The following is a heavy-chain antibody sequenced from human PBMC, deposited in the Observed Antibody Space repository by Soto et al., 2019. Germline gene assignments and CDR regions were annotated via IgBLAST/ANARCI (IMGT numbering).Heavy chain of an antibody. V-gene: IGHV4-34*01. CDR1: GGSFSGYY. D-gene: IGHD3-10*01. J-gene: IGHJ6*02. Sequence: SETLSLTCAVYGGSFSGYYWSWIRQPPGKGLEWIGEINHCGSTNYNPSLKSRVTISVDTSKNQFSLKLSSVTAADTAVYYCASSLTGSKYYYYGMDVWGQGTTVTVSS. CDR3: ASSLTGSKYYYYGMDV. CDR2: INHCGST.